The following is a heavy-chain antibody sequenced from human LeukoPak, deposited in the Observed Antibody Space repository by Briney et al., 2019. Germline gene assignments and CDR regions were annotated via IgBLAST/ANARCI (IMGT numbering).Heavy chain of an antibody. V-gene: IGHV1-46*01. Sequence: GASVKVSCKTSGYTFTNYYMHWVRQAPGQGLEWMGIINPSGGRTTYAQKLQGRVTMTRDMSTSTVYMELSSLRSEDTAVYYCARNVGTGAKVYWGQGTLVTVSS. J-gene: IGHJ4*02. CDR1: GYTFTNYY. CDR2: INPSGGRT. CDR3: ARNVGTGAKVY. D-gene: IGHD2-8*02.